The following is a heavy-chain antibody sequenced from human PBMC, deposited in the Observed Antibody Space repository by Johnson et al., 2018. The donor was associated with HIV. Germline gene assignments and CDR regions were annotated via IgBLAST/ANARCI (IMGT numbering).Heavy chain of an antibody. D-gene: IGHD2-15*01. J-gene: IGHJ3*02. CDR2: IYSGGST. V-gene: IGHV3-66*02. CDR1: GFSVSSYY. Sequence: VQLVESGGGLVQPGGSLTLSCAAPGFSVSSYYMTWVRQAPGKGLDWVSVIYSGGSTYYADSVKGRFTISRDNSKNTLYLQMNSLRAEDTAMYYCAKDNLKRTRGSDAFDIWGQGTRVTVSS. CDR3: AKDNLKRTRGSDAFDI.